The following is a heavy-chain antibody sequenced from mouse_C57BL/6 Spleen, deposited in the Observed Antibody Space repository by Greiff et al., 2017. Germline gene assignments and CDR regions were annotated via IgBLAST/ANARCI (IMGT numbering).Heavy chain of an antibody. D-gene: IGHD2-1*01. CDR1: GYTFTSYT. CDR2: INPSSGYT. Sequence: QVQLKESGAELARPGASVKMSCKASGYTFTSYTMHWVKQRPGQGLEWIGYINPSSGYTKYNQKFKDKATLTADKSSSTAYMQLSSLTSEDSAVYYCARKEGGYGNYERAMDYWGQGTSVTVSS. J-gene: IGHJ4*01. V-gene: IGHV1-4*01. CDR3: ARKEGGYGNYERAMDY.